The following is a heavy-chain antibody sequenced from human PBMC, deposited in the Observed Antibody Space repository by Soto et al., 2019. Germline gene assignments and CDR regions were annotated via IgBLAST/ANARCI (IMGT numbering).Heavy chain of an antibody. Sequence: SETLSVTCSVSGGSVGRIDYYWGWIRQPPGKGLERIGSLYSTGNPNYNTSLKRRVTTSIDTPNNKLSIKLTSMTPADTAVYYCARDMHSGFTHYFDPWAQGTLVTVYS. J-gene: IGHJ5*02. D-gene: IGHD1-26*01. CDR3: ARDMHSGFTHYFDP. CDR1: GGSVGRIDYY. V-gene: IGHV4-39*07. CDR2: LYSTGNP.